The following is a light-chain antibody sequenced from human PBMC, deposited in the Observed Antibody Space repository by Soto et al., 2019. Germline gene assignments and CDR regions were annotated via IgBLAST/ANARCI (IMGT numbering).Light chain of an antibody. CDR3: LVYYGGVVM. V-gene: IGLV7-43*01. CDR1: TGAVTRGYY. J-gene: IGLJ2*01. CDR2: STN. Sequence: QTVVTQEPSLTVSPGGTVTLTCASSTGAVTRGYYPNWFQQKPGQAPRALICSTNNKHSWTPARFSGSLLGGKAALTLSGVQPEDEAEYYCLVYYGGVVMLGGGTKLTVL.